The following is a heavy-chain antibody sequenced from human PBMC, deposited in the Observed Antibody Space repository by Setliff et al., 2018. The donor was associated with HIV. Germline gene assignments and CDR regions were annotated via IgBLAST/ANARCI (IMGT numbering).Heavy chain of an antibody. J-gene: IGHJ2*01. CDR3: ASLSTPARYFDL. Sequence: SETLSLTCAVSGYSISSGYYWGWIRQPPGKGLEWIGNIYHSGSTYYNPSLKSRVTISVDTSKNQFSLKLSSVTAADTAVYYCASLSTPARYFDLWGRGTLVTVSS. CDR2: IYHSGST. V-gene: IGHV4-38-2*01. CDR1: GYSISSGYY. D-gene: IGHD6-25*01.